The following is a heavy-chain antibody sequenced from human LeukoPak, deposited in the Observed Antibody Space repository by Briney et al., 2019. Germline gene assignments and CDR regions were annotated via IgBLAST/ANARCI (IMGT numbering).Heavy chain of an antibody. J-gene: IGHJ5*02. D-gene: IGHD3-9*01. V-gene: IGHV4-59*01. Sequence: SETLSLTCTVSGGSISSYYWSWIRQPPGKGLEWIGYIYYSGSTNYNPSLKSRVTISVDPSKNQFSLKLSSVTAADTAVYYCARDRYSRFDPWGQGTLATVSS. CDR3: ARDRYSRFDP. CDR1: GGSISSYY. CDR2: IYYSGST.